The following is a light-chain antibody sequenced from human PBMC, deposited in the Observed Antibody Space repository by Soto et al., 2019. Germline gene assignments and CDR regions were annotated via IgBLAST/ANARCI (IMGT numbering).Light chain of an antibody. Sequence: EIVLTQSPGTLSLSPGERATLSCRASQSVSSSYLAWYQQKPGQAPRLLIYGASSRSTCILDMFSGSGSGTDVTLTISRLEPEDFAVYYCQQYGISHTFGQGTKLEIK. J-gene: IGKJ2*01. V-gene: IGKV3-20*01. CDR1: QSVSSSY. CDR2: GAS. CDR3: QQYGISHT.